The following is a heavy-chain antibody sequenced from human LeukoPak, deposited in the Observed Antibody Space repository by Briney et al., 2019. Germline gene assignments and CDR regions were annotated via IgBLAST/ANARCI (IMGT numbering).Heavy chain of an antibody. J-gene: IGHJ4*02. D-gene: IGHD4-11*01. CDR1: GFTLSSYA. V-gene: IGHV3-30-3*01. CDR2: ISNDGSRK. CDR3: ARGADLTTITGVYFDY. Sequence: GGSLRPSCAASGFTLSSYAVHWVRQAPGKGLEWVALISNDGSRKSYADSVKGRFTISRDNSMDTLSLQMNSLTTEDTAVYSCARGADLTTITGVYFDYWGQGTLVTVSS.